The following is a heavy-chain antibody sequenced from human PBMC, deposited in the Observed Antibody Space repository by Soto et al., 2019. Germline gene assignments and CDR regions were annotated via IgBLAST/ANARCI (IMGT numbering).Heavy chain of an antibody. CDR2: ISYDGSNK. CDR1: GFTFSSYA. CDR3: ARDRTNYYDFWSAPDY. D-gene: IGHD3-3*01. V-gene: IGHV3-30-3*01. Sequence: GGSLRLSCAASGFTFSSYAMHWVRQAPGKGLEWVAVISYDGSNKYYADSVKGRFTISRDNSKNTLYLQMNSLRAEDTAVYYCARDRTNYYDFWSAPDYWGQGTLVTVSS. J-gene: IGHJ4*02.